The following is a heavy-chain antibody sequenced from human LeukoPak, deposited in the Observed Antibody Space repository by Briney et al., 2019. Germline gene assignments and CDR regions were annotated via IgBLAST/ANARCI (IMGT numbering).Heavy chain of an antibody. V-gene: IGHV4-59*12. D-gene: IGHD6-19*01. CDR2: IYYSGST. CDR1: GGSISSYY. J-gene: IGHJ4*02. Sequence: NSSETLSLTCTVSGGSISSYYWSWIRQPPGKGLEWIGYIYYSGSTNYNPSLKSRVTISVDTSKNQFSLKLSSVTAEDTAVYYCARDRLNHYSSGCPGYWGQGTLVTVSS. CDR3: ARDRLNHYSSGCPGY.